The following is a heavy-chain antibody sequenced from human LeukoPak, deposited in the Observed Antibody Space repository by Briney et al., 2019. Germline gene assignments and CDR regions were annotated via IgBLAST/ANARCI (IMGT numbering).Heavy chain of an antibody. CDR1: GFTFSSYS. D-gene: IGHD3-10*01. CDR2: ISSSSSTI. Sequence: GGSLRLSCAASGFTFSSYSMNWVRQAPGKGLEWVSYISSSSSTIYYADSVKGRFTISRDNAKNSLYLQMNSLRAEDTAVYYCARESGGDRRVSDFGLYGSGSYYINYFDYWGQGTLVTVSS. CDR3: ARESGGDRRVSDFGLYGSGSYYINYFDY. J-gene: IGHJ4*02. V-gene: IGHV3-48*01.